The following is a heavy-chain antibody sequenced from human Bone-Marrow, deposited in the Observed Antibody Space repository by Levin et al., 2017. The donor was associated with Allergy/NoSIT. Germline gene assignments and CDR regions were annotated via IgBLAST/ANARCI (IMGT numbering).Heavy chain of an antibody. D-gene: IGHD3-3*01. V-gene: IGHV4-34*01. CDR2: INHSGST. J-gene: IGHJ4*02. Sequence: SSETLSLTCAVYGGSFSGYYWSWIRQPPGKGLEWIGEINHSGSTNYNPSLKSRVTISVDTSKNQFSLKLSSVTAADTAVYYCARGARSYYDFWSGYYWDYWGQGTLVTVSS. CDR3: ARGARSYYDFWSGYYWDY. CDR1: GGSFSGYY.